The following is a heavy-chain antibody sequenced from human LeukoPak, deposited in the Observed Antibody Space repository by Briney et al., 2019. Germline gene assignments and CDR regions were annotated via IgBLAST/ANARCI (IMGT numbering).Heavy chain of an antibody. Sequence: PGGSLRLSCAASGFIFSNYGMSWVRQAPGKGLEWVSSISFSSTHIYYADSIQGRFTISRDNAENSLYLQMNSLRAEDTAVYYCARDRGNYFEFDYWGQGTLVTVSS. D-gene: IGHD1-26*01. V-gene: IGHV3-21*06. J-gene: IGHJ4*02. CDR3: ARDRGNYFEFDY. CDR1: GFIFSNYG. CDR2: ISFSSTHI.